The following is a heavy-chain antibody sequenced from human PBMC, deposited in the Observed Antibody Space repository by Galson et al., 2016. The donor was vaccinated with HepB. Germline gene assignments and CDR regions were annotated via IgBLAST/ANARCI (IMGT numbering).Heavy chain of an antibody. CDR2: ISSRSSYI. D-gene: IGHD3-10*01. J-gene: IGHJ4*02. V-gene: IGHV3-21*01. CDR3: ARGVGTMVRGVKGIYYFDF. Sequence: SLRLSCAASGFTFTNYSMVWVRQAPEKGLQWVSSISSRSSYIYSADSVKGRFTVSRDNAKNSLYLQMNGLRAEDTAVYYCARGVGTMVRGVKGIYYFDFWGQGVLVTVSS. CDR1: GFTFTNYS.